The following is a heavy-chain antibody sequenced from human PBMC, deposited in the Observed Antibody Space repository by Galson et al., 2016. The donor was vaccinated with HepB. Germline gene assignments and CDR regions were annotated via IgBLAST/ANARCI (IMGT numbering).Heavy chain of an antibody. J-gene: IGHJ4*02. V-gene: IGHV3-74*01. Sequence: SLRLSCAASGFTFSSYWMHWVRQAPGKGLVWVSRINTDGSSTTYADSVKGRFTISRDNAKNTLYLQMNSLRAEDTALYYYTRVHREGIAAAGLKLWGQGTLVTVSA. CDR1: GFTFSSYW. CDR2: INTDGSST. CDR3: TRVHREGIAAAGLKL. D-gene: IGHD6-13*01.